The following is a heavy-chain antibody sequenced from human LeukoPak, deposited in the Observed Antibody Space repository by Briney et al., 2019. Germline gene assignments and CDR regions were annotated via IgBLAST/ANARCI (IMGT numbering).Heavy chain of an antibody. D-gene: IGHD3-22*01. CDR1: GGSISSYY. CDR2: IYYGGST. Sequence: SETLSLTCTVSGGSISSYYWSWIRQPPGKGLEWIGYIYYGGSTNYNPSLKSRVTISVDTSKNQFSLKLSSVTAADTAVYYCARRDSSGYKNPWGQGTLVTVSS. CDR3: ARRDSSGYKNP. V-gene: IGHV4-59*01. J-gene: IGHJ5*02.